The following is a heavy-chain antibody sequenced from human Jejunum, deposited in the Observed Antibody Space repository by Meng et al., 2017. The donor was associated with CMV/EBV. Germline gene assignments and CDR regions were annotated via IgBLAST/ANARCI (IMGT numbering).Heavy chain of an antibody. CDR3: ARDREQVYDY. CDR1: GDFIGSIRFY. J-gene: IGHJ4*02. V-gene: IGHV4-39*07. D-gene: IGHD5/OR15-5a*01. Sequence: TVSGDFIGSIRFYWGWIRQPPGKGLEWIGNIYRGGSTYYTPSLKSRVVISVDTSKNQFSLTLSSVTAADTAVYYCARDREQVYDYWGQGTLVTVSS. CDR2: IYRGGST.